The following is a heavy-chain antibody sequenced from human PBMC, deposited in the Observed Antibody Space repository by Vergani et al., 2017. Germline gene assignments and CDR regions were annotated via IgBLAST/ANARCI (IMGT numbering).Heavy chain of an antibody. V-gene: IGHV4-39*01. CDR3: AGGLGRGGAARPLGY. J-gene: IGHJ4*02. D-gene: IGHD6-6*01. CDR2: MDYNGRA. Sequence: QLQLQESGPGLVKPSGTLSLTCSVTGGSFFNSRYYWGWIRQPPGKGLEWIGSMDYNGRAYYTPSLRRRVAISIDTSKMQFSLKLYSLTAADTAVYYCAGGLGRGGAARPLGYWGQGTLVTVSS. CDR1: GGSFFNSRYY.